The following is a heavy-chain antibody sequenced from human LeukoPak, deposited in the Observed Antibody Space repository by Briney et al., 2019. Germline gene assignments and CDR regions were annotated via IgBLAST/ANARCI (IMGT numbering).Heavy chain of an antibody. J-gene: IGHJ5*02. D-gene: IGHD5-18*01. Sequence: GGSLRLSCAASGFLFSNYNMSWVRQAPGKGLEWVSSISSSGSSIYYADSVKGRFTISRDNAKNSLYLQMNSLRAEDTAVYYCAKGDTAMVPRWFDPWGQGTLVTVSS. CDR2: ISSSGSSI. CDR1: GFLFSNYN. V-gene: IGHV3-21*04. CDR3: AKGDTAMVPRWFDP.